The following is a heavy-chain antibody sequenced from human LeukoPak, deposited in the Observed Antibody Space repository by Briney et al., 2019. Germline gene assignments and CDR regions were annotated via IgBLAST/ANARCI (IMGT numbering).Heavy chain of an antibody. V-gene: IGHV3-30*09. J-gene: IGHJ4*02. CDR3: ARFRAATTRFDY. CDR1: GFTFRNYA. Sequence: GRSLRLSCAASGFTFRNYAMYWVRQAPGRGLEWAAVVSFDGNTTFYSDSVKGRFAISRDNSKNTLYLEMNSLRPEDTAVYYCARFRAATTRFDYWGQGTLVTVSS. CDR2: VSFDGNTT. D-gene: IGHD1/OR15-1a*01.